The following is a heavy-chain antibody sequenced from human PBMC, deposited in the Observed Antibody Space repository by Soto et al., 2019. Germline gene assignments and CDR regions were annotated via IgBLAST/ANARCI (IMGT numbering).Heavy chain of an antibody. CDR1: GGTFSSYA. CDR2: IIPIFGTA. Sequence: SVKVSCKASGGTFSSYAISWVRQAPGQGLEWMGGIIPIFGTANYAQKFQGRVTITADESTSTAYMELSSLRSEDTAVYYCAVVVVLEDYYYGMDVWGQGTTVTVSS. J-gene: IGHJ6*02. CDR3: AVVVVLEDYYYGMDV. V-gene: IGHV1-69*13. D-gene: IGHD2-15*01.